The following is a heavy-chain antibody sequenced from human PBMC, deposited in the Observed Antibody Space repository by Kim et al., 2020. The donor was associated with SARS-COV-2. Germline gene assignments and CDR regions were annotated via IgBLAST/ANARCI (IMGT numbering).Heavy chain of an antibody. J-gene: IGHJ5*02. D-gene: IGHD6-13*01. CDR3: ARPIAAAGTRGNWFDP. V-gene: IGHV4-34*01. Sequence: SLKSRVTISVDTSKNQFSLKLSSVTAADTAVYYCARPIAAAGTRGNWFDPWGQGTLVTVSS.